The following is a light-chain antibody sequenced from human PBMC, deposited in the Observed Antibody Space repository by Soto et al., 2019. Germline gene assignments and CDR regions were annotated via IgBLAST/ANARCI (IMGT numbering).Light chain of an antibody. Sequence: SYELTQPPSVSVSPGQTASITCSGDKLGDKYACWYQQKPGQSPVLVIYQDSKRPSGIPVRFSGSNSGNTATLTISGTQAMDEADYYCQAWDSSTLVVFGGGTQLTVL. CDR3: QAWDSSTLVV. J-gene: IGLJ2*01. V-gene: IGLV3-1*01. CDR1: KLGDKY. CDR2: QDS.